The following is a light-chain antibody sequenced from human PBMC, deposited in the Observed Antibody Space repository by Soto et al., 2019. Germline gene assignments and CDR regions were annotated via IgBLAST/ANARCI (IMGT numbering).Light chain of an antibody. CDR3: QDRNNWPIT. CDR2: DAS. J-gene: IGKJ5*01. CDR1: QSVGSY. V-gene: IGKV3-11*01. Sequence: EIVLTQSPATPSLSPWERATLSCRASQSVGSYLAWYQQKPGQAPRLLIYDASNRATGIPARFSGSGSGTDFTLTISSLEPEDFAVYYCQDRNNWPITFGQGTRLEIK.